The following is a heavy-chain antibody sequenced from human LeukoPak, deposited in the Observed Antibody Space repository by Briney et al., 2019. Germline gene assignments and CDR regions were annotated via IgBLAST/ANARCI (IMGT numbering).Heavy chain of an antibody. CDR1: GDSISSYY. D-gene: IGHD3-10*01. CDR3: AREPESGSYNDY. CDR2: IYYSGST. V-gene: IGHV4-59*01. Sequence: PSETLSLTCTVSGDSISSYYWSWIRQPPGKGLEWIGYIYYSGSTNYNPSLKSRVTISVDTSKNQFSLKLSSVTAADTAVYYCAREPESGSYNDYWGQGTLVTVSS. J-gene: IGHJ4*02.